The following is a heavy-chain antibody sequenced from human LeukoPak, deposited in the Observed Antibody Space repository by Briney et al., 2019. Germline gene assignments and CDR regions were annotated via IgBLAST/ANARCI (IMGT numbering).Heavy chain of an antibody. CDR2: IYYSGST. D-gene: IGHD7-27*01. J-gene: IGHJ4*02. CDR3: AREVLGISPYFDY. CDR1: GDSISSGGYY. Sequence: PSETLSLTCTASGDSISSGGYYWSWIRQHPGKGLGWIGYIYYSGSTYYDPSLRSRVTISEDTSENQFSLKLSSVTAADTAVYYCAREVLGISPYFDYWGQGTLVTVSS. V-gene: IGHV4-31*03.